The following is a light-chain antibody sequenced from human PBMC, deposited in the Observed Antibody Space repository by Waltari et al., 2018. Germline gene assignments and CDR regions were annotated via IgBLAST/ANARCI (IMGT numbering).Light chain of an antibody. V-gene: IGLV1-40*01. CDR1: GSNIGAGYD. CDR3: QSYDTSLSVV. J-gene: IGLJ3*02. Sequence: QSVLTQPPSVSGAPGQRVTISCTESGSNIGAGYDVHWYQQLPRAAPKLLIYGSTSRPLGVPARFFGSTSGTSASLAITGLQAEDEADYYCQSYDTSLSVVFGGGTKLTVL. CDR2: GST.